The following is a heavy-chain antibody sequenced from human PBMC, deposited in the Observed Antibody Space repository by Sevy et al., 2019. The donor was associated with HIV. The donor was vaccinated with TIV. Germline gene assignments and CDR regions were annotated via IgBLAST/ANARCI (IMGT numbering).Heavy chain of an antibody. CDR3: AREVVLRFLEWPYGMDV. CDR1: GFTFSSYE. V-gene: IGHV3-48*03. D-gene: IGHD3-3*01. Sequence: GGSLRLSCAATGFTFSSYEMNWVRHAPGKGLEWVSYISSSGSTIYYADSVKGRFTISRDNAKNSLYLQMNSLRAEDTAVYYCAREVVLRFLEWPYGMDVWGQGTTVTVSS. CDR2: ISSSGSTI. J-gene: IGHJ6*02.